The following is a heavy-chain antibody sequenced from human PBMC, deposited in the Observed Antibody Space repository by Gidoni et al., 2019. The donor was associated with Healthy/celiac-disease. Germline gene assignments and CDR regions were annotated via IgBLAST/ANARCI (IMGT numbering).Heavy chain of an antibody. CDR3: ARGLNYDILTGYLFAPSYYFDY. CDR1: GYTFTSYG. Sequence: QVQLVQSGAEVKKPGASVKVSFKASGYTFTSYGMSWVRQAPGQGLEWMGWVSAYNGNTNYAQKLQGRVTMTTDTSTSTAYMELRSLRSDDTAVYYCARGLNYDILTGYLFAPSYYFDYWGQGTLVTVSS. J-gene: IGHJ4*02. V-gene: IGHV1-18*01. D-gene: IGHD3-9*01. CDR2: VSAYNGNT.